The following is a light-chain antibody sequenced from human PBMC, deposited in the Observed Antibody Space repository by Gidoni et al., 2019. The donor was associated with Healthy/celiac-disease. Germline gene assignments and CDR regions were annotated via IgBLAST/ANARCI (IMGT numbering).Light chain of an antibody. CDR1: QSISSY. V-gene: IGKV1-39*01. CDR3: QQSYSTLALT. J-gene: IGKJ4*01. Sequence: DISMTPAPSSLAASVGDRVTITCRASQSISSYLNWYQQKPGKAPKLLIYAASSLQSGVPSRFSGSGSGTDYTLTISSLKPEDFATYYCQQSYSTLALTFXGXTKVEIK. CDR2: AAS.